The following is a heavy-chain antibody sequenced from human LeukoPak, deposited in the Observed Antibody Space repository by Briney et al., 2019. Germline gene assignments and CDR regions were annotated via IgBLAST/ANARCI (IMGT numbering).Heavy chain of an antibody. Sequence: PETLSLTCTVSGGSISSYYWNWIRQPAGKGLEWIGRIYNSGSTNYNPSLKSRVTMSVDTSKNQFSLKLSSVTAADTAVYYCARDLTDYYELDYWGQGTLVTVSS. CDR3: ARDLTDYYELDY. CDR2: IYNSGST. CDR1: GGSISSYY. D-gene: IGHD3-22*01. V-gene: IGHV4-4*07. J-gene: IGHJ4*02.